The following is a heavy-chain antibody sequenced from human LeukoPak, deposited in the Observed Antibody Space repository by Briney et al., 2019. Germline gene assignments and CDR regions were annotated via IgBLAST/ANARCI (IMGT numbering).Heavy chain of an antibody. CDR3: TQSNY. J-gene: IGHJ4*02. Sequence: PGGSLILSCAASGFTFSGSPILWVRQASGKGLEWVGRIRSKADNYATAYAASAQGRCTISRDDSKSTAYLQLNSLKTEDTAVYYCTQSNYWGQGALVTVSS. CDR2: IRSKADNYAT. V-gene: IGHV3-73*01. CDR1: GFTFSGSP.